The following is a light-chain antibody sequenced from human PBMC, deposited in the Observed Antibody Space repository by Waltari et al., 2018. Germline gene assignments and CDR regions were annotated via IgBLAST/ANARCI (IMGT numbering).Light chain of an antibody. Sequence: AIQMTQSPSSLSASVGDRVTITCRASQGIRNDLGWYQQRPGKAPMLLIYDASSLQTGVPSRFSGSGSGTGFTLTISILQPEDFGTYYCLQDYSYPWTFGQGTKVEVK. J-gene: IGKJ1*01. CDR2: DAS. CDR1: QGIRND. CDR3: LQDYSYPWT. V-gene: IGKV1-6*01.